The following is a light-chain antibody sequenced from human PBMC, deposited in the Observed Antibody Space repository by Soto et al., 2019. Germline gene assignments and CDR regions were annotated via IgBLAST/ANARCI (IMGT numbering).Light chain of an antibody. J-gene: IGLJ2*01. CDR3: CSYAGSSTVV. V-gene: IGLV2-23*01. Sequence: QSALTQPASVSGSPGQSITISCTGTSSDVGSYNLVSWYQHHPGKAPKLMIYEGSKRPSGVSNRFSGSKSGNTASLTISGLQAEDEADYYCCSYAGSSTVVFGGGNKLTVL. CDR1: SSDVGSYNL. CDR2: EGS.